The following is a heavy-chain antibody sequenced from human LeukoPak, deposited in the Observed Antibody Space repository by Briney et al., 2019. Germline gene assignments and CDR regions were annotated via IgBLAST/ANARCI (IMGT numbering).Heavy chain of an antibody. CDR3: ARVLRPYGMDV. CDR1: RGSISSYY. CDR2: LYHGGST. V-gene: IGHV4-59*01. J-gene: IGHJ6*02. Sequence: SETLSLTCIVSRGSISSYYWSWIRQPPGKGLEWIGYLYHGGSTNYNPSLKSRVTISGDTSKNHFSLNLSSVTAADTAVYYCARVLRPYGMDVWGQGTTVTVSS.